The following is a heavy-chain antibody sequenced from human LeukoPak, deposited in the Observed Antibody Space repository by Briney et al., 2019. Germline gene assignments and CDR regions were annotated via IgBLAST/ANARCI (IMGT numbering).Heavy chain of an antibody. Sequence: GGSLRLSCAASGFXFSSYAINWVRQAPGKGLEWVSVFYVGGATYYADSVKGRFTISRDNSENTLYLQMKSLRAEDTAVYYCARGDGYNFFDYWGQGTLVTVSS. V-gene: IGHV3-23*03. CDR3: ARGDGYNFFDY. J-gene: IGHJ4*02. CDR2: FYVGGAT. CDR1: GFXFSSYA. D-gene: IGHD5-24*01.